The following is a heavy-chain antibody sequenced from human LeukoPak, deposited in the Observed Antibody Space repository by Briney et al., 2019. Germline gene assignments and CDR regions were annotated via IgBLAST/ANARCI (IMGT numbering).Heavy chain of an antibody. CDR3: AKDLWFGEFGYYYGMDV. Sequence: PGGSLRLSCAASGFTFYNYAMSWVRQAPGKGLEWVAVISYDGSNKYYADSVKGRFTISRDNSKNTLYLQMNSLRAEDTAVYYCAKDLWFGEFGYYYGMDVWGQGTTVTVSS. CDR1: GFTFYNYA. D-gene: IGHD3-10*01. J-gene: IGHJ6*02. CDR2: ISYDGSNK. V-gene: IGHV3-30*18.